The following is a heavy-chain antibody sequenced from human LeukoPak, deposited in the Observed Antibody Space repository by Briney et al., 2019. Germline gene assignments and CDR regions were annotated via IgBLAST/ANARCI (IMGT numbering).Heavy chain of an antibody. CDR1: GGTFSSYG. Sequence: ASVKVSCKASGGTFSSYGISWVRQAPGQGLEWMGWISAYNGNTNYAQKLQGRVTMTTDTSTSTAYMELRSLRSDDTAVYYCARGRGYRSYWPHNDYWGQGTLVTVSS. D-gene: IGHD6-13*01. CDR3: ARGRGYRSYWPHNDY. CDR2: ISAYNGNT. V-gene: IGHV1-18*01. J-gene: IGHJ4*02.